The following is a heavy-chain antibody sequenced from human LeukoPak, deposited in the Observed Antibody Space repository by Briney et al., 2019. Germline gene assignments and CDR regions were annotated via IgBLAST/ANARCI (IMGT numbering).Heavy chain of an antibody. Sequence: SCKASGYIFTSYYIHWVRQAPGKGLEWVAVISYDGSNKYYADSVKGRFTISRDNSKNTLYLQMNSLRAEDTAVYYCAKGDYGDFDYWGQGTLVTVSS. D-gene: IGHD4-17*01. CDR3: AKGDYGDFDY. CDR2: ISYDGSNK. J-gene: IGHJ4*02. CDR1: GYIFTSYY. V-gene: IGHV3-30*18.